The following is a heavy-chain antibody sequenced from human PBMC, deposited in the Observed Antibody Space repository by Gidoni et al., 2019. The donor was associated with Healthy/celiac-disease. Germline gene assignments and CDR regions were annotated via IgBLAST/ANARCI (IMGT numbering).Heavy chain of an antibody. CDR3: ARELGGLPLIYYYGMDV. CDR1: GFTFSSYG. Sequence: QVQLMESGGGVVQPGRSLRLSCSASGFTFSSYGMHWVRQAPGKGLEWVAVIWYDGSNKYYADSVKGRFTISRDNSKNTLYLQMNSLRAEDTAVYYCARELGGLPLIYYYGMDVWGQGTTVTVSS. J-gene: IGHJ6*02. CDR2: IWYDGSNK. V-gene: IGHV3-33*01. D-gene: IGHD3-16*01.